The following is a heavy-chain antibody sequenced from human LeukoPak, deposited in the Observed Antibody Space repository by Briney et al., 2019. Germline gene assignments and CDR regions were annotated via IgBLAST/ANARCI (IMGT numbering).Heavy chain of an antibody. V-gene: IGHV3-9*01. CDR1: GFTFDDYA. Sequence: GRSLRLSCAASGFTFDDYAMHWVRQAPGKGLEWVSGISWNSGSIGYADSVKGRFTISRDNAKNSLYLQMNSLRAEDTALYYCAKGVAAAGTGYFDLWGRGTLVTVSS. CDR2: ISWNSGSI. CDR3: AKGVAAAGTGYFDL. J-gene: IGHJ2*01. D-gene: IGHD6-13*01.